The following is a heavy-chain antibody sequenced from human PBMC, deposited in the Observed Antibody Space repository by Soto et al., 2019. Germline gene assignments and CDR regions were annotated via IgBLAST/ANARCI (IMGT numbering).Heavy chain of an antibody. CDR2: ISDSGGSA. CDR1: GFIFSSYA. D-gene: IGHD6-19*01. J-gene: IGHJ6*02. CDR3: VRRRQWLLQSFYYYVMDV. Sequence: PGGSLRLSCAASGFIFSSYAMNWVRQAPGKGLEWVSGISDSGGSAYYADSVKGRFTISRGNSKNTLYLQMNSLTVEDTAVYYCVRRRQWLLQSFYYYVMDVWGQGTTVTVSS. V-gene: IGHV3-23*01.